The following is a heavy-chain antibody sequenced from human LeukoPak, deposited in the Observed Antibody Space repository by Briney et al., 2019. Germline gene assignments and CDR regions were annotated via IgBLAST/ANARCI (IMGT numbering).Heavy chain of an antibody. V-gene: IGHV3-30*02. J-gene: IGHJ3*02. CDR1: GFTFSSYV. Sequence: GGSLRLSCAASGFTFSSYVMHWVRHAPGKGLEWVAFIRYDGSNKYYADSVKGRFTISRDNSKNTLYLQRNSLRAEDTAVYYCAKDFYGDPDAFDIWGQGTMVTVSS. D-gene: IGHD4-17*01. CDR2: IRYDGSNK. CDR3: AKDFYGDPDAFDI.